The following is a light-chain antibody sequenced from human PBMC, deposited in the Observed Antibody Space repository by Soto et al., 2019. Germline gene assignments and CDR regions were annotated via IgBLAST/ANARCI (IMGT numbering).Light chain of an antibody. J-gene: IGLJ2*01. CDR2: DVI. V-gene: IGLV2-14*01. Sequence: QSVLTQPASVSGSPGQSITISCTGTSSDAGGHNFVSWYQQHPGKAPKVIIYDVIHRPSGVSNRFSGSKSGNTASLTISGLQAEDEADYYCSSYTGIRSVVFGGGTKVTVL. CDR1: SSDAGGHNF. CDR3: SSYTGIRSVV.